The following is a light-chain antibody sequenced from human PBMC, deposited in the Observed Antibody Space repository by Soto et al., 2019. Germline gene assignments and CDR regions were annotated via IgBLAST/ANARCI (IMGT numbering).Light chain of an antibody. CDR2: AAS. CDR1: QSISSY. Sequence: DLQMTQSPSSLSASVGDRVTITCRASQSISSYLNWYQQKPGKAPKLLIYAASSLQSAVPSRFSGSGSGTDFTLTISSLQPEDFATYYCQQTYSTLLTFGGGTKVETK. V-gene: IGKV1-39*01. CDR3: QQTYSTLLT. J-gene: IGKJ4*01.